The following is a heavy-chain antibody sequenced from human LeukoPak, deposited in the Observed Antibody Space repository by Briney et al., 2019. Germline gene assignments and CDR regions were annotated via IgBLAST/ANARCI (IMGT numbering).Heavy chain of an antibody. D-gene: IGHD7-27*01. Sequence: GASVKVSCKASGYTFTSHDINCVRQATGQGLEWMGWMSPNSGDTGYAQKFQGRVTMTSDSSISTAYMELSSLRSGDTAIYYCVRTPPNWGFDYWGQGTLVTVSS. CDR3: VRTPPNWGFDY. J-gene: IGHJ4*02. CDR2: MSPNSGDT. V-gene: IGHV1-8*01. CDR1: GYTFTSHD.